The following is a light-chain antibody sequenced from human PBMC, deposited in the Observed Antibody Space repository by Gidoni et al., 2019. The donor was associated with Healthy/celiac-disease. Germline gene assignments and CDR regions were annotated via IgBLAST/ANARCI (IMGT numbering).Light chain of an antibody. CDR2: EFS. V-gene: IGLV2-14*01. Sequence: QSALTQPASVSGSPGQSITISCTGTSRDVGGYNYVSWYQQHPGKAPKRMSYEFSKRPSGFSNRFSGSKSCNTAALTISVLQAEDESDYYCSSYTSSSTGVYVFGTGTKVTVL. CDR1: SRDVGGYNY. CDR3: SSYTSSSTGVYV. J-gene: IGLJ1*01.